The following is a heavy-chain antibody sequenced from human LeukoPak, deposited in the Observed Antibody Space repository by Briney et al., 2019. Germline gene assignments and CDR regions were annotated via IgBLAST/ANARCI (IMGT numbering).Heavy chain of an antibody. Sequence: PSQTLSLTRTVSGGSISSGDYYWSWIRQPPGKGLEWIGYIYYSGSTYYNPSLKSRVTISVDTSKNQFSLKLSSVTAADTAVYYCARARITMIVVVGPYFDYWGQGTLVTVSS. CDR1: GGSISSGDYY. CDR3: ARARITMIVVVGPYFDY. J-gene: IGHJ4*02. V-gene: IGHV4-30-4*08. D-gene: IGHD3-22*01. CDR2: IYYSGST.